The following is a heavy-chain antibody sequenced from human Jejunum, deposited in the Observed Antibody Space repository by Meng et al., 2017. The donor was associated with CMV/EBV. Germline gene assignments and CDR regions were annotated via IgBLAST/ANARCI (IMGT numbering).Heavy chain of an antibody. V-gene: IGHV3-7*04. Sequence: QMVSCGGSLVQPGGSLILSCAASGFTFSSYWMTWVRQALGKGLDWVANIKEDGSNTNYADSVKGRFTISRDDAKNSLFLQMYSLRAEDTAVYYCVREYWYSSDGYWGQGTLVTVSS. CDR1: GFTFSSYW. CDR2: IKEDGSNT. J-gene: IGHJ4*02. D-gene: IGHD2-8*02. CDR3: VREYWYSSDGY.